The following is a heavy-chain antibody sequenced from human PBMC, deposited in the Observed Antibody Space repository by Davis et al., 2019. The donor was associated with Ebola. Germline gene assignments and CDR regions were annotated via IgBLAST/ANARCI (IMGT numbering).Heavy chain of an antibody. CDR3: AKEISSSGEDY. Sequence: GESLKISCAASGFTFSSYTMNWVRQAPGKGLEWVSAISGSGGSTYYADSVKGRFTISRDNSKNTLYLQMNSLRAEDTAVYYCAKEISSSGEDYWGQGTLVTVSS. V-gene: IGHV3-23*01. CDR2: ISGSGGST. J-gene: IGHJ4*02. CDR1: GFTFSSYT. D-gene: IGHD6-6*01.